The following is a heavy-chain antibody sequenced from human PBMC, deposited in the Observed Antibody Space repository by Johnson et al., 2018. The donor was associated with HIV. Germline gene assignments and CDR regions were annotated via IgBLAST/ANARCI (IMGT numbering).Heavy chain of an antibody. CDR2: IFSVGDV. J-gene: IGHJ3*02. CDR1: GITVGTNY. Sequence: VESGGGLVQPGGSLRLSCAASGITVGTNYMSWVRQAPGKGLEWVSVIFSVGDVYYADSVKGRFTISRDNSKNMVYLQMNSLRAEDTAVYYCARGGTYSSSWSDAFHIWGQGTMVTVSS. CDR3: ARGGTYSSSWSDAFHI. V-gene: IGHV3-66*01. D-gene: IGHD6-13*01.